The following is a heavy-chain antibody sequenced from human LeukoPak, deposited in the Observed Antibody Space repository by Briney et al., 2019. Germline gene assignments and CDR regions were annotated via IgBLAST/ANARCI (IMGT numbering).Heavy chain of an antibody. J-gene: IGHJ4*02. Sequence: GGSLRLSCAASGFTFDDYAMHWVRQAPGKGLEWVSGISWNSGSIGYADSVKGRFTISRDNAKNSLHLQMNSLRAEDTALYYCAKDIGYCSGGSCFSHFDYWGQGTLVTVSS. D-gene: IGHD2-15*01. CDR1: GFTFDDYA. CDR2: ISWNSGSI. V-gene: IGHV3-9*01. CDR3: AKDIGYCSGGSCFSHFDY.